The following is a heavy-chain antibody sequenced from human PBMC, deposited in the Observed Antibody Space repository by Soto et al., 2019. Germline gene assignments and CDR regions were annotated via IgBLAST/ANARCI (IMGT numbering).Heavy chain of an antibody. Sequence: SETLSLTCTVSGDSICTYNWGWIRQPPGKRLEWIGYIYSNGGTSYNPALKSRVTISADTSTKQFSLRLSSVTAADTAVYYCVSPEGYYDSSGYTLDYWGQGTLVTVSS. J-gene: IGHJ4*02. CDR1: GDSICTYN. V-gene: IGHV4-4*08. CDR3: VSPEGYYDSSGYTLDY. CDR2: IYSNGGT. D-gene: IGHD3-22*01.